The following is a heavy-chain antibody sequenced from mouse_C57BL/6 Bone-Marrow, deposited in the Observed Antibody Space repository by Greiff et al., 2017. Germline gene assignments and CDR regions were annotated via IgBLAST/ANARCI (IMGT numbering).Heavy chain of an antibody. CDR2: ISSGGSYT. J-gene: IGHJ3*01. D-gene: IGHD2-5*01. V-gene: IGHV5-6*01. CDR3: ARHETYYSNYGAY. Sequence: VQLKESGGDLVKPGGSLKLSCAASGFTFSSYGMSWVRQTPDKRLEWVATISSGGSYTYYPDSVKGRFTISRDNAKNTLYLQMSSLKSEDTAMYYCARHETYYSNYGAYWGQGTLVTASA. CDR1: GFTFSSYG.